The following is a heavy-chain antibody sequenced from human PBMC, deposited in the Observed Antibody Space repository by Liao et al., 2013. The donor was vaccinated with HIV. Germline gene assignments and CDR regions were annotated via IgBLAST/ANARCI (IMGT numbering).Heavy chain of an antibody. CDR1: GGSISSSSFY. J-gene: IGHJ4*02. Sequence: QLQLQESGPGLVKPSETLSLTCTVSGGSISSSSFYWGWIRQPPGKGLEWIGSIYYSGSTYYNPSLKSRVTISVDTSKNQFSLKLSSVTAADTAVYYCARDAPPRDIPFFVYWGQGNPGHRLL. CDR2: IYYSGST. D-gene: IGHD2-15*01. CDR3: ARDAPPRDIPFFVY. V-gene: IGHV4-39*07.